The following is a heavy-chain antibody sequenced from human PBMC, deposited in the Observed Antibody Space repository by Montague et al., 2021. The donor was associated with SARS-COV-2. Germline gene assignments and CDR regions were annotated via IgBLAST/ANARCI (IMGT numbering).Heavy chain of an antibody. J-gene: IGHJ6*02. D-gene: IGHD2-2*01. V-gene: IGHV4-34*01. Sequence: SETLSLTCAVYGGSFSGYYWCWTCQRQGKGLERIGEISHSGSSNYNSTLKSRVTISIDTSKNQFSLKLISVHAADTAVDYCAGFAYRLLFIASYYPMDVWGQGTTVTVSS. CDR2: ISHSGSS. CDR1: GGSFSGYY. CDR3: AGFAYRLLFIASYYPMDV.